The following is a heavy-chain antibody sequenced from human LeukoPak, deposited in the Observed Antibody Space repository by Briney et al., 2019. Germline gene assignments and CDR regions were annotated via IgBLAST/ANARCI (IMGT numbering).Heavy chain of an antibody. J-gene: IGHJ4*02. CDR2: ISSSSSYI. Sequence: GGSLRLSCAASGFTFSRHSINWVRQAPGKGLEWVSSISSSSSYIYYADSVKGRYTISRDNPKNTLYLQMNSLRAEDTAVYYCAKDPGLAAAGHYWGQGTLVTVSS. CDR3: AKDPGLAAAGHY. CDR1: GFTFSRHS. V-gene: IGHV3-21*04. D-gene: IGHD6-13*01.